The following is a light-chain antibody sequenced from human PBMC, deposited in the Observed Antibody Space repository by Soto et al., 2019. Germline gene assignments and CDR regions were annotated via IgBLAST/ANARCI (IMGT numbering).Light chain of an antibody. CDR3: QQYGSSPLT. J-gene: IGKJ4*01. CDR1: QSVSSSY. V-gene: IGKV3-20*01. Sequence: EIELTQSPGTLSSSLGERATLSCRASQSVSSSYLAWYQQQPDQAPRLLIYGASSSATGIPDRFSGSGSGTAFTLTINRLEPEDFAVYYCQQYGSSPLTFGGGTKVEIK. CDR2: GAS.